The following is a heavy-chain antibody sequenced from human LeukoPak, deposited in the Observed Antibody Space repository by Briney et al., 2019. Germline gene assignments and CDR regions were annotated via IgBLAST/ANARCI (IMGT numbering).Heavy chain of an antibody. CDR2: IRSKAYGGTT. J-gene: IGHJ3*02. Sequence: GGSLRLSCTASGFTFGDYAMSWVRQAPGKGLEWVGFIRSKAYGGTTEYAASVKGRFTISRDDSKSIAYLQMNSLKTEDTAVYYCTRDRGYSSGWYTDAFDIWGQGTMDTVSS. D-gene: IGHD6-19*01. CDR3: TRDRGYSSGWYTDAFDI. V-gene: IGHV3-49*04. CDR1: GFTFGDYA.